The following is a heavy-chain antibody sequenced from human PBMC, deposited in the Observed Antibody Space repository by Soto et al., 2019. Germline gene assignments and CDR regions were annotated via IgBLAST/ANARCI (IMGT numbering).Heavy chain of an antibody. J-gene: IGHJ6*02. CDR3: AKDRGSSGYNYYYYYGMDV. CDR1: GFTFDDYA. Sequence: GGSPRLSCAASGFTFDDYAMHWVRQAPGKGLEWVSLISWDGGSTYYADSVKGRFTISRDNSKNSLYLQMNSLRAEDTALYYCAKDRGSSGYNYYYYYGMDVWGQGTTVTVSS. CDR2: ISWDGGST. V-gene: IGHV3-43D*04. D-gene: IGHD3-22*01.